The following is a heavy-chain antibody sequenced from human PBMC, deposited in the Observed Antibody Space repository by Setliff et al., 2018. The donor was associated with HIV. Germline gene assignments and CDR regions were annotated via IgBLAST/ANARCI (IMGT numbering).Heavy chain of an antibody. CDR2: LNSDGRST. CDR1: GFTFSSYS. J-gene: IGHJ4*02. CDR3: ARGDQTGYYTTYYFDY. V-gene: IGHV3-74*01. Sequence: PGGSLRLSCAASGFTFSSYSMYWVRQAPGKGLMWVSRLNSDGRSTTYADSVKGRFTISRDNARNTVFLQMNSLRAEDSAVYYCARGDQTGYYTTYYFDYWGQGTLVTVSS. D-gene: IGHD3-9*01.